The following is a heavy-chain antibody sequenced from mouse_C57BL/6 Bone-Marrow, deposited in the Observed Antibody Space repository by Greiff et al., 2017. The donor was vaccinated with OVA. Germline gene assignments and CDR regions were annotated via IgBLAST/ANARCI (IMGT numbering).Heavy chain of an antibody. CDR1: GYTFTDYN. Sequence: VQLQQSGPELVKPGASVKMSCKASGYTFTDYNMHWVKQSHGKSLEWIGYINPNNGGNSYNQKFKGKATLTVNKSSSTDYMELSSLTSEDSAVYYCARRPYYGSSYGRFDYWGQGTTLTVSS. J-gene: IGHJ2*01. CDR3: ARRPYYGSSYGRFDY. V-gene: IGHV1-22*01. D-gene: IGHD1-1*01. CDR2: INPNNGGN.